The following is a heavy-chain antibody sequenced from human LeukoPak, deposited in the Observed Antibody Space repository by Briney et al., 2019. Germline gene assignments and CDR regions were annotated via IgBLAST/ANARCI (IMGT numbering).Heavy chain of an antibody. CDR3: ARDQDDSSGYSGY. CDR2: INADTGGT. Sequence: ASVKVSCKASGYTFTGYYMHWVRQAPGQGLEWMGWINADTGGTNYSQKFRGRVTMTRDTSISTAYMELSRLRCDDTAVYYCARDQDDSSGYSGYWGQGTLVTVSS. CDR1: GYTFTGYY. J-gene: IGHJ4*02. D-gene: IGHD3-22*01. V-gene: IGHV1-2*02.